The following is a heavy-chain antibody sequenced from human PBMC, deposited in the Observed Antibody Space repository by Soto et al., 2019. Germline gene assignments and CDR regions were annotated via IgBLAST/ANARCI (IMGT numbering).Heavy chain of an antibody. CDR3: AKYLDLSSGWPNEYFQH. V-gene: IGHV3-23*01. Sequence: PGGSLRLSCAASGFTFSSYAMSWVRQAPGKGLEWVSAISGSGGSTYYADSVKGRFTISRDNSKNTLYLQMNSLRAEDTAVYYCAKYLDLSSGWPNEYFQHWGQGTLVTVSS. J-gene: IGHJ1*01. CDR2: ISGSGGST. D-gene: IGHD6-19*01. CDR1: GFTFSSYA.